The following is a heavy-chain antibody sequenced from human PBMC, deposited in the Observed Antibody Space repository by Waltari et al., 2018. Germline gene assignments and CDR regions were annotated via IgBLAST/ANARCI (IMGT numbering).Heavy chain of an antibody. V-gene: IGHV3-30*02. CDR3: ATGLGIAAAGFYWYFDL. CDR1: GFTFSSYG. CDR2: IWYDGSNK. Sequence: QVQLVQSGAEVKKPGASVKVSCKASGFTFSSYGMHWVRQAPGKGLEWVAVIWYDGSNKYYADSVKGRFTISRDNSKNTLYLQMNSLRAEDTAVYYCATGLGIAAAGFYWYFDLWGRGTLVTVSS. J-gene: IGHJ2*01. D-gene: IGHD6-13*01.